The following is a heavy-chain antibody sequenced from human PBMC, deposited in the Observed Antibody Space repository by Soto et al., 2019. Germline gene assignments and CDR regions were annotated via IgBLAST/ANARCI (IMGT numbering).Heavy chain of an antibody. D-gene: IGHD2-2*01. CDR2: ISGGGDRT. J-gene: IGHJ4*02. Sequence: LRLSCVASGFTFSSYAMSWVRQAPGQGLEWVSGISGGGDRTYYADSVKGRFTISRDNSKDTLDLQLNSLRAEDTAIYSCAKHGVSNSPLFDYWGQGTLVTVYS. V-gene: IGHV3-23*01. CDR3: AKHGVSNSPLFDY. CDR1: GFTFSSYA.